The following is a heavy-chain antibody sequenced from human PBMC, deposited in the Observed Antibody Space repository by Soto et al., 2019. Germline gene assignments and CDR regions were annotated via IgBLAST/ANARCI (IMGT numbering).Heavy chain of an antibody. Sequence: SVQVSCKASGGTFSSYAISWVRQAPGQGLEWMGGIIPIFGTANYAQKFQGRVTITADKSTSTAYMELSSVTAADTAVYYCARDPSYYGSGSYSDWGQGTLVTVSS. D-gene: IGHD3-10*01. CDR2: IIPIFGTA. CDR3: ARDPSYYGSGSYSD. CDR1: GGTFSSYA. V-gene: IGHV1-69*06. J-gene: IGHJ4*02.